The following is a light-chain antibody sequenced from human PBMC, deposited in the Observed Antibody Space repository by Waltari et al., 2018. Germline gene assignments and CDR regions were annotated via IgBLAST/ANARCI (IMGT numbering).Light chain of an antibody. Sequence: EIVLTQSPATLSLSPGERATLSCGASQSVASNYLAWYQQKPGLAPRLLIYDASSMATGIPARFSGSGSGTDFTLTISRLEPEDFAVYFCQQYAGSPWTFGQGTKVEIK. J-gene: IGKJ1*01. CDR1: QSVASNY. V-gene: IGKV3D-20*01. CDR2: DAS. CDR3: QQYAGSPWT.